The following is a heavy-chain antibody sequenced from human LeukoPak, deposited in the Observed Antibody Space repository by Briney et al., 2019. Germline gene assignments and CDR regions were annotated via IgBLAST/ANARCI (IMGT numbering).Heavy chain of an antibody. J-gene: IGHJ4*02. CDR2: IYYSGST. V-gene: IGHV4-39*01. CDR1: GGSISSNSYY. Sequence: PSETLSLTCTVSGGSISSNSYYWGWIRQPPGKGLEWIGSIYYSGSTYYNPSLKSRVTISVDTSKNQFSLKLSSVTAADTAVYYCVTGGGVGVGTYYFDYWGQGTLVTVSS. CDR3: VTGGGVGVGTYYFDY. D-gene: IGHD2-21*02.